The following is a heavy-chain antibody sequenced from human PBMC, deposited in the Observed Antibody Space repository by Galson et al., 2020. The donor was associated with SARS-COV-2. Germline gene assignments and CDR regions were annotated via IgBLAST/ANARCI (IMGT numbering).Heavy chain of an antibody. CDR3: AASRGTYLDY. J-gene: IGHJ4*02. Sequence: QLGESLKISCAVSGFNASITYMSWVRQTPGKRLEWVANFYERGTMYVDSVRGRFTVSKDKSKNTLFLQMDNLRTDDTAIYYCAASRGTYLDYWGQGTVVTVSS. CDR1: GFNASITY. D-gene: IGHD1-26*01. CDR2: FYERGT. V-gene: IGHV3-53*03.